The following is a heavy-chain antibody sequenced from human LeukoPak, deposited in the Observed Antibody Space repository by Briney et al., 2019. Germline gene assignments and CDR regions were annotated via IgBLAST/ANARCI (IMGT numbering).Heavy chain of an antibody. J-gene: IGHJ5*02. V-gene: IGHV1-3*01. CDR3: ARVFYYDGSDYRNWFDP. CDR2: INAGNGNT. D-gene: IGHD3-22*01. Sequence: ASVKVSCKASGYTFNTYAIHWVRQAPGQRPEWMGWINAGNGNTKSSQKFQGRVTIARDTSASTAYMELSSLRSEDTAVYYCARVFYYDGSDYRNWFDPWGQGTLVTVSS. CDR1: GYTFNTYA.